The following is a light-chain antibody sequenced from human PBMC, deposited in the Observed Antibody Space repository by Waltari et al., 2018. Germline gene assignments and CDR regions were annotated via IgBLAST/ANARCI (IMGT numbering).Light chain of an antibody. J-gene: IGLJ3*02. V-gene: IGLV3-9*01. CDR2: RDS. Sequence: YQQKPGQAPVLVIYRDSNRPSGIPERFSGTNSGNTATLTISGAQAGDEADYHCHVWGSGTGVFGGGTKLTVL. CDR3: HVWGSGTGV.